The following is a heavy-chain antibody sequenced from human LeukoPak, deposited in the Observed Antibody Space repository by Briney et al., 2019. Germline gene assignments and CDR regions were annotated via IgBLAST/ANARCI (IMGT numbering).Heavy chain of an antibody. D-gene: IGHD3-9*01. Sequence: PGGSLRLSCAASGFTFSNYNMNWVRQAPGKGLEWVSSISSSSSYIYYADSVKGRFIISRDNSKNTLYLQMNCLRAEDTAVFYCAKDPTHYNILTGYRRRDAFDIWGQGTMVTVSS. V-gene: IGHV3-21*01. CDR3: AKDPTHYNILTGYRRRDAFDI. CDR2: ISSSSSYI. J-gene: IGHJ3*02. CDR1: GFTFSNYN.